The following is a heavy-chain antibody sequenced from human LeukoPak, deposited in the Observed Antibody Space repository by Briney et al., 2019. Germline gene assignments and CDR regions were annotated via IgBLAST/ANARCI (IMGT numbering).Heavy chain of an antibody. D-gene: IGHD3-3*01. CDR2: IYYSGST. CDR3: ARFQSGYPYDY. Sequence: SETLSLTCTVSGGSISSYYWSWIRQPPGKGLEWIGYIYYSGSTNYNPSLKRRVTIAVDTSKNQFSLKQSSVTAADTAVYYCARFQSGYPYDYWGQGTLVTVSS. J-gene: IGHJ4*02. CDR1: GGSISSYY. V-gene: IGHV4-59*01.